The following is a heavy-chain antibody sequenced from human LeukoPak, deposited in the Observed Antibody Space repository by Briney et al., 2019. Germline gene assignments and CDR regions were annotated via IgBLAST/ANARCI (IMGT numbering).Heavy chain of an antibody. D-gene: IGHD6-6*01. CDR2: IYSSGST. CDR3: AKLSTAARLAWFDP. Sequence: PSETLSFTCTVSGGSISSSSNYWDWIRQPPGKGLEWIGSIYSSGSTYYNPSLKSRVTISVDTSKNQFSLKLNSVTAADTAVYYSAKLSTAARLAWFDPWGQGTLVTVSS. CDR1: GGSISSSSNY. V-gene: IGHV4-39*01. J-gene: IGHJ5*02.